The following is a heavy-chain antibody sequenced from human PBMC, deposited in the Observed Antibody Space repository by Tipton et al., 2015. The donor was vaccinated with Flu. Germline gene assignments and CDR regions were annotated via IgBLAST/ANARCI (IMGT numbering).Heavy chain of an antibody. CDR1: GDSIGYPYY. J-gene: IGHJ5*02. CDR3: ARRDYGNYVSEPKNWFDP. D-gene: IGHD4-11*01. V-gene: IGHV4-38-2*01. CDR2: IHRSGNT. Sequence: TLSLTCSVSGDSIGYPYYWGWIRQAPGKGLEWIGNIHRSGNTYHNPSLKSRVTMSVDSSKNQFSLRLTSVTAADTAVYYCARRDYGNYVSEPKNWFDPWGQGTLVTVSS.